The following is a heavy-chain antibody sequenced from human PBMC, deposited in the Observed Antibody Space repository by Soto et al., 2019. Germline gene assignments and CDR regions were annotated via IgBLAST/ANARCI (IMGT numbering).Heavy chain of an antibody. J-gene: IGHJ5*02. V-gene: IGHV4-39*01. Sequence: SETMSLTCTVSDFSISSSIYYLGWIRPPPGKGLEWIGSIYYSGSTYYNPSLKSRVTISVDTSKNQFSLKLSSVTAADTAVYYCATHEKGYYYGSPGNWFDPWGQGTLVTVSS. CDR1: DFSISSSIYY. CDR3: ATHEKGYYYGSPGNWFDP. D-gene: IGHD3-10*01. CDR2: IYYSGST.